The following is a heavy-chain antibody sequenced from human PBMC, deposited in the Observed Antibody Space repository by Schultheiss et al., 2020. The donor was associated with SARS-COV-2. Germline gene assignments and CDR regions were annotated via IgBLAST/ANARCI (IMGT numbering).Heavy chain of an antibody. CDR1: GGSISSYY. CDR2: IYTSGST. Sequence: SQTLSLTCTVSGGSISSYYWSWIRQPAGKGLEWIGRIYTSGSTNYNPSLKSRVTMSVDTSKNQFSLKLSSVTAADTAVYYCASDRYSGSLGYWGQGTLVTVSS. V-gene: IGHV4-4*07. D-gene: IGHD1-26*01. CDR3: ASDRYSGSLGY. J-gene: IGHJ4*02.